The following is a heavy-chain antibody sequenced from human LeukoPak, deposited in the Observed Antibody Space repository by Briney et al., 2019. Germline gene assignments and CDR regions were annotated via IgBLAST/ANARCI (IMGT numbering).Heavy chain of an antibody. CDR3: ARVDSGYDSGYYYYYMDV. D-gene: IGHD5-12*01. J-gene: IGHJ6*03. CDR2: ISSSGSTI. Sequence: GGSLRLSCAASGFTFSDYYMSWIRQAPGKGLEWVSYISSSGSTIYYADSVKGRFAISRDNAKNSLYLQMNSLRAEDTAVYYCARVDSGYDSGYYYYYMDVWGKGTTVTVSS. V-gene: IGHV3-11*01. CDR1: GFTFSDYY.